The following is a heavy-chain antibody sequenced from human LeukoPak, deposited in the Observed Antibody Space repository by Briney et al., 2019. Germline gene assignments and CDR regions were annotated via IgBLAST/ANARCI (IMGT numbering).Heavy chain of an antibody. CDR3: AKDQGFLLVYYDSSGYLGSPRLYGMDV. J-gene: IGHJ6*02. V-gene: IGHV3-23*01. CDR1: GFTFSSYA. D-gene: IGHD3-22*01. CDR2: ISGSGGST. Sequence: GGSLRLSCAASGFTFSSYAMSWVRQAPGKGLEWVSAISGSGGSTYYADSVKGRFTISRDNSKNTLYLQMNSLRAEDTAVYYCAKDQGFLLVYYDSSGYLGSPRLYGMDVWGQGTTVTVSS.